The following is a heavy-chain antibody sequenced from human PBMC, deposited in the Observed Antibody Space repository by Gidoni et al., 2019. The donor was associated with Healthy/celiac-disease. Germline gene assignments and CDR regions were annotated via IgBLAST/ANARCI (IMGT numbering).Heavy chain of an antibody. CDR1: GFTFSSSA. Sequence: QVQLVESGGGVVQPGRSLRLSCAASGFTFSSSAIPWVRQAPGKGLGWVAVISYDGSNKYYADSVKGRFTISRDNSKNTLYLQMNSLRAEDTAVYYCAREYCSSTSWTYYYYYGMDVWGQGTTVTVSS. J-gene: IGHJ6*02. CDR3: AREYCSSTSWTYYYYYGMDV. V-gene: IGHV3-30*01. CDR2: ISYDGSNK. D-gene: IGHD2-2*01.